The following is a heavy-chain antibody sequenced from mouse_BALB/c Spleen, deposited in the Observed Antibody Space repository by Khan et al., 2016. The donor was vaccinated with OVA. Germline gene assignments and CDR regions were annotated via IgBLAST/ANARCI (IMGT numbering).Heavy chain of an antibody. V-gene: IGHV5-9-3*01. CDR2: ISTGDTYT. CDR3: ARPPITTVVATSYWFFGV. CDR1: GFTFSTYA. Sequence: EVHLVESGGGLVKSGGSLKLSCAASGFTFSTYAMSWVRQTPEKRLEWVATISTGDTYTYYPDSVKGRFTISRDNAKNTLYLQMSSLRSEDTAMYYCARPPITTVVATSYWFFGVWGAGTTVTVST. J-gene: IGHJ1*01. D-gene: IGHD1-1*01.